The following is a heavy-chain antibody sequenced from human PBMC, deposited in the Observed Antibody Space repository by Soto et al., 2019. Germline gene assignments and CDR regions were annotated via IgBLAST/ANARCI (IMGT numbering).Heavy chain of an antibody. V-gene: IGHV3-11*01. CDR3: AGAWVAGRAYYYGMDV. J-gene: IGHJ6*02. CDR2: ISSSGSTI. D-gene: IGHD2-15*01. Sequence: GGSLRLSCSASGFTFSDYYMGWIRQAPGKGLEWVPYISSSGSTIYYADSVHGRFTISRDTAKNSLYMRMNILRVEDTAVYYYAGAWVAGRAYYYGMDVWGQGTTVTVSS. CDR1: GFTFSDYY.